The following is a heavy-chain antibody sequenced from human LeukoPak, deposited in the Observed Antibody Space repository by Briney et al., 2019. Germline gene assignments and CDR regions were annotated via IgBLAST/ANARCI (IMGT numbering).Heavy chain of an antibody. Sequence: SETLSLTCTVSGGSISTSNYYWGWIRQPPGKGLEWIGEINHSGSTNYNPSLKSRVTISVDTSKNQFSLKLSSVTAADTAVYYCANFLRAGYSSGWYKGGRFDYWGQGTLVTVSS. V-gene: IGHV4-39*07. CDR1: GGSISTSNYY. CDR3: ANFLRAGYSSGWYKGGRFDY. J-gene: IGHJ4*02. CDR2: INHSGST. D-gene: IGHD6-19*01.